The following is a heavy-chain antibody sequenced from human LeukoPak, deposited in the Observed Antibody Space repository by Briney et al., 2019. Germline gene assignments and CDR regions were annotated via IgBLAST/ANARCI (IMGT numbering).Heavy chain of an antibody. V-gene: IGHV4-4*07. Sequence: SETLSLTCTVSGGSLNTYYWSWIRQTAGKGLEWIGRIYTSGSTDYNPSLRGRVTMSVDTSKNQFSLKLNSVTAAHTAVYYCARERGLWHTYDYCMDVWGKGTTVTVSS. J-gene: IGHJ6*03. CDR2: IYTSGST. CDR3: ARERGLWHTYDYCMDV. CDR1: GGSLNTYY. D-gene: IGHD3-16*01.